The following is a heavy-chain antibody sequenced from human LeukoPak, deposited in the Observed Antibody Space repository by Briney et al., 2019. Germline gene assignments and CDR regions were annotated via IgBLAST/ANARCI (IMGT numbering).Heavy chain of an antibody. CDR3: ARGYSSSWNYFDY. J-gene: IGHJ4*02. D-gene: IGHD6-13*01. Sequence: GGSLRLSCAASGFTFSSYAMSWVRQAPGKGLEWVSAISGSGGSTYYADSVKGRFTISRDNSKNTLYLQMNSLRAEDTAVYYCARGYSSSWNYFDYWGLGTLVTVSS. V-gene: IGHV3-23*01. CDR2: ISGSGGST. CDR1: GFTFSSYA.